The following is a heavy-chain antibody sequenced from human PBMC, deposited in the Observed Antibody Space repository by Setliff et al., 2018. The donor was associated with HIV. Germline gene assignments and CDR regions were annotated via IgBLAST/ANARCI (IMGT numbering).Heavy chain of an antibody. D-gene: IGHD3-10*01. V-gene: IGHV3-48*03. J-gene: IGHJ5*02. Sequence: HPGGSLRLSCVVSGFTFSSFEMNWVRQAPGKGLEWVSYINGSGSTVYYADSVKGRFTISRDNTKNSLYLQMNSLRVDDTAVYYCARGLMLRGVIPNNWFDPWGQGTLVTVSS. CDR1: GFTFSSFE. CDR2: INGSGSTV. CDR3: ARGLMLRGVIPNNWFDP.